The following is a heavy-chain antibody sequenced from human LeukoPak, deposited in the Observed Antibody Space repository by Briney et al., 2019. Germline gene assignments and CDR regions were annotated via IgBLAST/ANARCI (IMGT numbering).Heavy chain of an antibody. CDR1: GGSISTSNYY. Sequence: SETLSLTCTVSGGSISTSNYYWGWIRQPPGKGLEWIGNIFYSGSTYYSPSLKSRVTISVDTSKNQFSLKLSSVTAADTAVYYCVRSDDFWSGYYGYWGQGTLVTVSS. CDR3: VRSDDFWSGYYGY. V-gene: IGHV4-39*07. D-gene: IGHD3-3*01. CDR2: IFYSGST. J-gene: IGHJ4*02.